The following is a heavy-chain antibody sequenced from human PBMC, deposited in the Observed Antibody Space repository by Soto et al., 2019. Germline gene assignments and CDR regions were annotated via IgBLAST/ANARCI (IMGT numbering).Heavy chain of an antibody. CDR3: TRWNGYGDL. D-gene: IGHD1-1*01. J-gene: IGHJ5*02. CDR1: GFSFSTYG. Sequence: EMQLLESGGGLVQPGGSLRLSCVVSGFSFSTYGVTWVRQAPGKGLEWVCGVSGGSGVTHYTDSVKGRFTISGDDSKNTVYLQMHSLRGEDKDVYYCTRWNGYGDLWGQGTLVTVSS. V-gene: IGHV3-23*01. CDR2: VSGGSGVT.